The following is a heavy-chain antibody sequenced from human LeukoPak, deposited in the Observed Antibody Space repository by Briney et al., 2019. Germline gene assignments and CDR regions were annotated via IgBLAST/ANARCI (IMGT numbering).Heavy chain of an antibody. J-gene: IGHJ3*02. V-gene: IGHV1-18*01. CDR1: GYTFTSYG. Sequence: ASVNVSCTASGYTFTSYGISWVRQAPGQGLEWMGWISAYNGNTNYAQKLQGSVTKTTDTSTSTAYMELRSLRSDDTAVYYCARTPIVVVISTFIGAFDIWGQGTMVTVSS. CDR3: ARTPIVVVISTFIGAFDI. CDR2: ISAYNGNT. D-gene: IGHD3-22*01.